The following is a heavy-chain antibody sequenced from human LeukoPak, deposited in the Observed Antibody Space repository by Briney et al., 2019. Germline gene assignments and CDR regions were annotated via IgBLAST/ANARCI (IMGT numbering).Heavy chain of an antibody. J-gene: IGHJ6*02. CDR3: ARHLMVRGVITIYYYYGMDV. Sequence: PSETLSLTCTVSGDSISSYYWYWFRQPPGKELEWIACIYYSGVTHYNPSLKSRVTISVDTSKNQFSLKLSSVTAADTAVYYCARHLMVRGVITIYYYYGMDVWGQGTTVTVSS. CDR2: IYYSGVT. CDR1: GDSISSYY. D-gene: IGHD3-10*01. V-gene: IGHV4-59*08.